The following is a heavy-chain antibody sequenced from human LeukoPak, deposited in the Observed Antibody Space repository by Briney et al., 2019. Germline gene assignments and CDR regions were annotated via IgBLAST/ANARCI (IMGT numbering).Heavy chain of an antibody. CDR2: IYSGGST. Sequence: GGSLRLSCVASGFTVSSNYMSWVRQAPGKGLEWVSVIYSGGSTYYADSVKGRFTISRHNSKNTLYLQMNSLRAEDTAVYYCARACHELLFPPPFDYWGQGTLVTVSP. CDR3: ARACHELLFPPPFDY. D-gene: IGHD1-26*01. V-gene: IGHV3-53*04. CDR1: GFTVSSNY. J-gene: IGHJ4*02.